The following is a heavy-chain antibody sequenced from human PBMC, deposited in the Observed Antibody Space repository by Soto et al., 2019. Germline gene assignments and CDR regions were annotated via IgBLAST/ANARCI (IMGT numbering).Heavy chain of an antibody. CDR3: ARETIFGVLIIFDY. CDR1: GGSISSYY. J-gene: IGHJ4*02. D-gene: IGHD3-3*01. Sequence: PSETLSLTCTVSGGSISSYYWSWIRQPPGKGLEWIGYIYYSGSTNYNPSLKSRVTISVDTSKNQFSLKLSSVTAADTAVYYCARETIFGVLIIFDYWGQGTLVTVSS. CDR2: IYYSGST. V-gene: IGHV4-59*01.